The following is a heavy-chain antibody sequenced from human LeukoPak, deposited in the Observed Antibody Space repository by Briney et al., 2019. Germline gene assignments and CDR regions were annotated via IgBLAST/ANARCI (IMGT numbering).Heavy chain of an antibody. V-gene: IGHV5-10-1*01. Sequence: GESLQISCQGSGSSFTSYWISWVRQMPGKGLEWMGRIDPSDSYTNYSPSFQGHVTISADKSISTAYLQWSSLKASDTAMYYCARLGYDILTGYYVFHGMDVWGKGTTVTVSS. CDR3: ARLGYDILTGYYVFHGMDV. CDR2: IDPSDSYT. J-gene: IGHJ6*04. CDR1: GSSFTSYW. D-gene: IGHD3-9*01.